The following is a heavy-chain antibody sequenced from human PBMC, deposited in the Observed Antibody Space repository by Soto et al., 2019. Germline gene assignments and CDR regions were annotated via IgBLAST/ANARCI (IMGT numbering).Heavy chain of an antibody. Sequence: GGSLRLSCAASGFTFSSYWMSWVRQAPGKGLEWVANIKQDGSEKYYVDSVKGRFTISRDNAKNSLYLQMNSLRAEDTAVYYCARDTYYYDSSGYYRYYYFDYWGQGTLVTVSS. CDR3: ARDTYYYDSSGYYRYYYFDY. V-gene: IGHV3-7*05. CDR1: GFTFSSYW. CDR2: IKQDGSEK. D-gene: IGHD3-22*01. J-gene: IGHJ4*02.